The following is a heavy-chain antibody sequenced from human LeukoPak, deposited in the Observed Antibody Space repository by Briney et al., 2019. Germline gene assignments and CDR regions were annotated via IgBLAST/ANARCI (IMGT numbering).Heavy chain of an antibody. CDR1: GGSFSGYY. J-gene: IGHJ6*02. D-gene: IGHD6-19*01. CDR2: INHSGST. V-gene: IGHV4-34*01. CDR3: ARGGAVAGKGYYYYYGMDV. Sequence: SETLSLTCAVYGGSFSGYYWSWIRQPPGKGLEWIGEINHSGSTNYNPSLKSRVTISVGASKNQFSLKLSSVTAADTAVYYCARGGAVAGKGYYYYYGMDVWGQGTTVTVSS.